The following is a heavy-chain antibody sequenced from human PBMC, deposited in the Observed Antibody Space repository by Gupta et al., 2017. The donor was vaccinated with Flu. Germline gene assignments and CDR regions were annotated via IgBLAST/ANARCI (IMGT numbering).Heavy chain of an antibody. J-gene: IGHJ6*03. CDR3: ARRREREWGRVGNYMDV. CDR2: INHRGSI. V-gene: IGHV4-34*01. Sequence: WIRQPPGKGLEWIGEINHRGSINYNPSLEGRVTTSVDRSKNQFSLHLSSVTAADSAVYYCARRREREWGRVGNYMDVWGKGTTVTVSS. D-gene: IGHD3-16*01.